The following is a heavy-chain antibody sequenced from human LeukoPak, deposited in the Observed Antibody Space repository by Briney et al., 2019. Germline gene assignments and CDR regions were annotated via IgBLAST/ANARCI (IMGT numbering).Heavy chain of an antibody. CDR1: GFTFSSYS. V-gene: IGHV3-21*01. CDR2: ISSSRSYI. D-gene: IGHD1-1*01. CDR3: ARGSDIGWNRDYYYGMDV. J-gene: IGHJ6*02. Sequence: GGSLRLSCAASGFTFSSYSMNWVRQAPGKGLDWVSSISSSRSYIYYADSVKGRFTISRDNAKNSLYLQMNSLRAEDTAVYYCARGSDIGWNRDYYYGMDVWGQGTTVTVSS.